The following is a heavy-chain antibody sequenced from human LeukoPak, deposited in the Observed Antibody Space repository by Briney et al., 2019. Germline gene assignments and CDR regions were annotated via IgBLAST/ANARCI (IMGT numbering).Heavy chain of an antibody. Sequence: GGSLRLSCAASGFTFSSYGMSWVRQAPGKGLEWVAGITANSAGRYYADSVQGRFTISRDNSKSTVYLQVNSLRAEDTALYYCARDDGWIQFNFWGQGTLVTVSS. J-gene: IGHJ4*02. V-gene: IGHV3-23*01. CDR1: GFTFSSYG. CDR3: ARDDGWIQFNF. CDR2: ITANSAGR. D-gene: IGHD5-18*01.